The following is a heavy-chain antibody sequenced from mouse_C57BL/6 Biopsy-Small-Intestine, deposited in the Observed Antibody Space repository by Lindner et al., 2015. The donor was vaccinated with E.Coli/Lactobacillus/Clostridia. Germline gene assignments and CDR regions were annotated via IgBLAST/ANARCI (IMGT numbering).Heavy chain of an antibody. CDR3: ARHSIYFGSSSFDY. Sequence: VQLQESGTELAKPGASVKLSCRASGYTFTTYWMHWVRQRPGQGLEWIGYINPASGYAYYNQKFKDTATLTADKSSTTAYMQMSSLTYEDSALYYCARHSIYFGSSSFDYWGQGTTLTVSS. CDR2: INPASGYA. D-gene: IGHD1-1*01. V-gene: IGHV1-7*01. CDR1: GYTFTTYW. J-gene: IGHJ2*01.